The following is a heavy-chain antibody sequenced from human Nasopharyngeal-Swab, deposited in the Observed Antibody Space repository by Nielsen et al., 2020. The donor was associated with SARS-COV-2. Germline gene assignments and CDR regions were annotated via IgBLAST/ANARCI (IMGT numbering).Heavy chain of an antibody. CDR3: ARGPGVSRHDY. CDR1: GFNFNDFC. D-gene: IGHD2-8*01. J-gene: IGHJ4*02. V-gene: IGHV3-33*01. CDR2: IWSDGSHE. Sequence: GESLKISCAASGFNFNDFCMHWVRQAPGKGLEWVAVIWSDGSHENHVDSVKGRFTISRDNSKDTLFLQMNSLRVEDTAVYYCARGPGVSRHDYWGQGALVTVSS.